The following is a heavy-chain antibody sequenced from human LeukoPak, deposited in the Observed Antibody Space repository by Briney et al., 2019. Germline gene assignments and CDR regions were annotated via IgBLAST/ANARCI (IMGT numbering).Heavy chain of an antibody. CDR1: GRSISSYY. J-gene: IGHJ3*02. CDR2: IYTSGSP. D-gene: IGHD1-1*01. Sequence: SETLSLTCTVSGRSISSYYWSWIRQPAGKGLEWIGRIYTSGSPNYNPPLKSRVTMSVDTSKNQFSLKLSSVTAADTAVYYCARAGYNWNTFDIWGQGTMVTVSS. CDR3: ARAGYNWNTFDI. V-gene: IGHV4-4*07.